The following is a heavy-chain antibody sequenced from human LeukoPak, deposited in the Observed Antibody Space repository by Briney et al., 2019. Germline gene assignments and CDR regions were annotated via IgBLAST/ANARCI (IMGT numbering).Heavy chain of an antibody. V-gene: IGHV3-53*01. J-gene: IGHJ3*02. Sequence: GGSLRLSCAASGLLVSTNYMNWIRQAPGKGLEWVSIIYSDGRAFYADAVKGRFSMSRDNSKNTVYVQVNSLRAEDTAMYYCARNILFAFDIWGQGTMVTVSS. CDR3: ARNILFAFDI. CDR1: GLLVSTNY. CDR2: IYSDGRA.